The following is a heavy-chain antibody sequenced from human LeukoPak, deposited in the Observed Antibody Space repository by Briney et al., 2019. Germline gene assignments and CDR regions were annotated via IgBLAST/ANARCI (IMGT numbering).Heavy chain of an antibody. V-gene: IGHV1-2*02. J-gene: IGHJ4*02. D-gene: IGHD1-26*01. Sequence: ASVKLSCKTSGYIFTDYYMNWVRQAPGHGLEWMGWINPNSGGTNYAQKFQGRVTMTRDTSSSTVYMELSRLIYDDTAVYYCARAGSYYGGDPDCWGQGTLVTVSS. CDR2: INPNSGGT. CDR1: GYIFTDYY. CDR3: ARAGSYYGGDPDC.